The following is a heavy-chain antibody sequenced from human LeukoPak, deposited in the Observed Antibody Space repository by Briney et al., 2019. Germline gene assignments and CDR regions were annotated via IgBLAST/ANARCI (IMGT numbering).Heavy chain of an antibody. D-gene: IGHD1-26*01. V-gene: IGHV4-30-4*01. Sequence: LSETLSLTCTVSGGSISSGDYYWSWIRQPPGKGLEWIGYIYYSGSTYYNPPLKSRVTISVDTSKNQFSLKLSSVTAADTAVYYCARDCPSGSYYSCAFDIWGQGTMVTVSS. J-gene: IGHJ3*02. CDR2: IYYSGST. CDR3: ARDCPSGSYYSCAFDI. CDR1: GGSISSGDYY.